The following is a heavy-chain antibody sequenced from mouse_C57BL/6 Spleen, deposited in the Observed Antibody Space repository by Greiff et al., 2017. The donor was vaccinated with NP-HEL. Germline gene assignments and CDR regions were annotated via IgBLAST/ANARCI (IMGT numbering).Heavy chain of an antibody. CDR3: ARYYSNSYYAMDY. Sequence: EVKLMESGPGLVKPSPSLSLTCSVTGYSITSGYYWNWIRQFPGNKLEWMGYISYDGSNNYNPSLKNRTSITRDTSKNQFFLKLNSVTTEDTATYYCARYYSNSYYAMDYWGQGTSVTVSS. CDR1: GYSITSGYY. V-gene: IGHV3-6*01. D-gene: IGHD2-5*01. CDR2: ISYDGSN. J-gene: IGHJ4*01.